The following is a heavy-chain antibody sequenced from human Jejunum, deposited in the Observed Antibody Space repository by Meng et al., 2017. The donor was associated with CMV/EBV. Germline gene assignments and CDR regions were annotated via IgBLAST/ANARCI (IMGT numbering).Heavy chain of an antibody. V-gene: IGHV3-74*01. Sequence: SGFTFSNYWMHWIRQAPGKGLMWVSRINNDGSGTVYANFVKGRFTISRDNAKKTFYLQMNSLSAEDTAVYYCVASGYDSIHAFDIWGQETVVTVSS. CDR2: INNDGSGT. CDR1: GFTFSNYW. CDR3: VASGYDSIHAFDI. J-gene: IGHJ3*02. D-gene: IGHD3-22*01.